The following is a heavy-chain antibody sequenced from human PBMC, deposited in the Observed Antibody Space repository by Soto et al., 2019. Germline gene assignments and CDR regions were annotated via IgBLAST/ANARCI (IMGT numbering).Heavy chain of an antibody. CDR3: AKSSVHSSGYYWREYFQH. CDR1: GFTFSSYA. D-gene: IGHD3-22*01. V-gene: IGHV3-23*01. Sequence: PGGSLRLSCAASGFTFSSYAMSWVRQAPGKGLEWVSAISGSGGSTYYADSVKGRFTISRDNSKNTLYLQMNSLRAEDTAVYYCAKSSVHSSGYYWREYFQHWGQGTLVTVSS. J-gene: IGHJ1*01. CDR2: ISGSGGST.